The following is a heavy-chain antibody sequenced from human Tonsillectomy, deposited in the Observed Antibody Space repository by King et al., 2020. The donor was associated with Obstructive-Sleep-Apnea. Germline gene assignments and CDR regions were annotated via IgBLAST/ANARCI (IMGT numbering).Heavy chain of an antibody. Sequence: QLQESGPGLVKPSGTLSLTCAVSGGSISSTNWWSWVRQPPGKGLEWIGEIYHSGSTNYNPSLKNRVTISIDKSENQFSLKLTCRTAADTAVYYCASGNSTSPGYWGQGTLVTVSS. V-gene: IGHV4-4*02. D-gene: IGHD2/OR15-2a*01. CDR3: ASGNSTSPGY. CDR1: GGSISSTNW. CDR2: IYHSGST. J-gene: IGHJ4*02.